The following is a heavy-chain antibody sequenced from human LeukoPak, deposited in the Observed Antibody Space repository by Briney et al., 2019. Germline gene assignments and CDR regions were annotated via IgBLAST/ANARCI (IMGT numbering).Heavy chain of an antibody. CDR2: INSDGSST. D-gene: IGHD3-22*01. J-gene: IGHJ4*02. CDR1: GFTFSTYL. Sequence: GGCLRLSCAASGFTFSTYLMRCVREASGKGLVGGGQINSDGSSTRYADSVKGRFTISRDNAKNTLYLQMISLRAEDTAVYYCGSLTVVAKDHWGQGTLVTVSS. V-gene: IGHV3-74*01. CDR3: GSLTVVAKDH.